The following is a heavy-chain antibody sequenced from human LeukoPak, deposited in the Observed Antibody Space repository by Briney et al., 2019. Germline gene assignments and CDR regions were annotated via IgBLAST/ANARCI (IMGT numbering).Heavy chain of an antibody. J-gene: IGHJ4*02. CDR3: VTGFTTMAVDYFDY. CDR2: SDPEDGER. V-gene: IGHV1-24*01. CDR1: GKTLSDLS. Sequence: ASVKVSCKVSGKTLSDLSIHWLRQPPGKGLEWLGGSDPEDGERIYAQMFQGRVTMTEDTSIDTAYMELSSLRSEDTAVYYCVTGFTTMAVDYFDYWGQGTLVTVSS. D-gene: IGHD5-18*01.